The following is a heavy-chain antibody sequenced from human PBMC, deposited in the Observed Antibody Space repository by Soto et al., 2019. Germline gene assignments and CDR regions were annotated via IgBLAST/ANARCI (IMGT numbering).Heavy chain of an antibody. Sequence: GASVKLSCEACGDSFKSYGISWVRQAPGQGLEWMGWISVYNGNTNYAQKFQGRVTMTTDTSTRTAYMELRSLRSDDTAVYYCARFDFWNTYPISPLDYWGQGTLVTVSS. D-gene: IGHD3-3*01. CDR3: ARFDFWNTYPISPLDY. CDR2: ISVYNGNT. J-gene: IGHJ4*02. V-gene: IGHV1-18*01. CDR1: GDSFKSYG.